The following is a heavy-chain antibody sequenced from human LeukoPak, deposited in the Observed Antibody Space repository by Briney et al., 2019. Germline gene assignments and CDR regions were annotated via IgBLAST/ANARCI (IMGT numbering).Heavy chain of an antibody. CDR3: AKDRCSNGVGCYYYYMDV. CDR1: GFTFSSYA. J-gene: IGHJ6*03. V-gene: IGHV3-23*01. CDR2: ISGSGGGT. Sequence: GGSLRLSCAVSGFTFSSYAMSWVRQAPGKGLEWVSAISGSGGGTFYADSVRGRFTISRDNSKNTVYLQMNSLRAEDTAVYYCAKDRCSNGVGCYYYYMDVWGKGTTVTISS. D-gene: IGHD2-8*01.